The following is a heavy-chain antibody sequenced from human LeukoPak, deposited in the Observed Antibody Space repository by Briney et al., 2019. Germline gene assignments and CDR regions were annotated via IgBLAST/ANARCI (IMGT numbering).Heavy chain of an antibody. CDR2: LSYDGANK. CDR3: AKGIYSSGWSYFDY. D-gene: IGHD6-19*01. Sequence: PGRSLRLSCAVSGFTFGDYGVHWVRQAPGKGLEWLAVLSYDGANKYYADSMKGRFTISRDNSKNTLYLQMNSLRAEDTAVYYCAKGIYSSGWSYFDYWGHGTLVTVSS. J-gene: IGHJ4*01. CDR1: GFTFGDYG. V-gene: IGHV3-30*18.